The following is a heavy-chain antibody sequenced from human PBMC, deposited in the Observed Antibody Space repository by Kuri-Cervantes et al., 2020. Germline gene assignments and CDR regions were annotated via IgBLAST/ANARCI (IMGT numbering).Heavy chain of an antibody. J-gene: IGHJ4*02. CDR3: AIATHYYDSSGPDY. CDR1: GYTFTSYY. V-gene: IGHV1-46*01. D-gene: IGHD3-22*01. CDR2: INPSGGST. Sequence: ASVKVSCKASGYTFTSYYMHWVRQAPGQGLEWMGIINPSGGSTSYAQKFQGRVTITTDESTSTAYMELSSLRSEDTAVYYCAIATHYYDSSGPDYWGQGTLVTVSS.